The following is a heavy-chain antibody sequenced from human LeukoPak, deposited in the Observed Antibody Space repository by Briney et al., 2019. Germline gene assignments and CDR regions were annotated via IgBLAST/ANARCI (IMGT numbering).Heavy chain of an antibody. CDR1: GFTFSSYS. CDR2: ISSSSSYI. CDR3: ARAGGPEERTN. V-gene: IGHV3-21*01. D-gene: IGHD1-1*01. J-gene: IGHJ4*02. Sequence: GGSLRLSCAASGFTFSSYSMNWVRQAPGKGLEWVSSISSSSSYIYYADSVKGRFTISRDNAKNSLYLQMNSLRAEDAAVYYCARAGGPEERTNWGQGTLVTVSS.